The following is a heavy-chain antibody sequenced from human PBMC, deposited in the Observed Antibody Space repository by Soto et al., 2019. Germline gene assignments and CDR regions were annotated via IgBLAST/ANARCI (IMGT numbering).Heavy chain of an antibody. Sequence: GGSLRLSCAASGFTFSSYAMSWVRQAPGKGLEWVSAISGSGGSTYYADSVKGWVTMTRDTSISTAYMELSRLRSDDTAVYYCARAHYGDYGFYYYGMDVWGQGTTVTVSS. CDR2: ISGSGGST. J-gene: IGHJ6*02. V-gene: IGHV3-23*01. D-gene: IGHD4-17*01. CDR1: GFTFSSYA. CDR3: ARAHYGDYGFYYYGMDV.